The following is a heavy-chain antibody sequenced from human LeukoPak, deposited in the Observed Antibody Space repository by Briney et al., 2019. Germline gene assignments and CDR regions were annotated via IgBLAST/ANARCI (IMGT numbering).Heavy chain of an antibody. CDR1: GYSISSGYY. J-gene: IGHJ4*02. CDR3: ARENQSIVVAPITDY. D-gene: IGHD3-22*01. V-gene: IGHV4-38-2*02. Sequence: PSETLSLTCAVSGYSISSGYYWGWIRQPPGKGLEWIGSIYHSGSTYYNPSLKSRVTISVDTSKNQFSLKLSSVTAADTAVYYCARENQSIVVAPITDYWGQGTLVTVSS. CDR2: IYHSGST.